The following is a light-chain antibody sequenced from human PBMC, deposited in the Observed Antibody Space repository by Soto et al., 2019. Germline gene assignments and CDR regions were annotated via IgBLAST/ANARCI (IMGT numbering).Light chain of an antibody. V-gene: IGKV1-39*01. CDR2: GAS. CDR3: QQSYSTPWT. Sequence: IQISQEHTSLSASVGVRVTITRRASQSINNYLNWYQQRPGKAPKLLIYGASSLQSGVPSRFSGSGSGTEFTLNICSLQPEDFATYNCQQSYSTPWTFGPGTKADIK. CDR1: QSINNY. J-gene: IGKJ1*01.